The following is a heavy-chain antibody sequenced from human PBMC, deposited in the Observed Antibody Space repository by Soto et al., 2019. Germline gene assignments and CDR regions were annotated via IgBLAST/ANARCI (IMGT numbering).Heavy chain of an antibody. J-gene: IGHJ6*02. CDR2: ISSSSSYI. D-gene: IGHD3-3*01. V-gene: IGHV3-21*01. Sequence: XGSLRLSCAASGFTFSSYSMNWVRPAPGKGLEWVSSISSSSSYIYYADSVKGRFTISRDNAKNSLYLQMNSLRAEDTAVYYCARGLLEWFPYGMDVWGQGTTVTVSS. CDR3: ARGLLEWFPYGMDV. CDR1: GFTFSSYS.